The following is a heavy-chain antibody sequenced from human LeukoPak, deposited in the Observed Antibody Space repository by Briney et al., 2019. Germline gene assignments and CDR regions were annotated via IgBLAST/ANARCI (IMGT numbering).Heavy chain of an antibody. J-gene: IGHJ4*02. Sequence: SETLSLTCAVYGGSFGGYYWSWIRQPPGKGLEWIGEINHSGSTNYNPSLKSRVTISVDTSKNQFSLKLSSVTAADTAVYYCARGAGGHIVVVTAEYYFDYWGQGTLVTVSS. CDR1: GGSFGGYY. D-gene: IGHD2-21*02. CDR2: INHSGST. CDR3: ARGAGGHIVVVTAEYYFDY. V-gene: IGHV4-34*01.